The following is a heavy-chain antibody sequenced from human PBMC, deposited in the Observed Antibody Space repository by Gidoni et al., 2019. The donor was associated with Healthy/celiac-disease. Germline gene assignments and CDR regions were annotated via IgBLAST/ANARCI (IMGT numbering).Heavy chain of an antibody. CDR3: AHPRRWTRGPFDY. CDR1: GSSLSSSGVG. D-gene: IGHD2-15*01. V-gene: IGHV2-5*02. Sequence: QMTLKESGPTLVKPTQTLQLTCPFSGSSLSSSGVGVGWIRQPPGKALEWLALMYWDDDKLYSPSLKSRLTITKDTSKNQVVLTITNMDPVDTATYYCAHPRRWTRGPFDYWGQGTLVTVSS. J-gene: IGHJ4*02. CDR2: MYWDDDK.